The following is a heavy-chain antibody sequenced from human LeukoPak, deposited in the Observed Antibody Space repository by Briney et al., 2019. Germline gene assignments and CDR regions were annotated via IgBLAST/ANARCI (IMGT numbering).Heavy chain of an antibody. V-gene: IGHV4-30-2*01. CDR1: GGSISSGGYS. D-gene: IGHD5-18*01. CDR2: IYHSGST. Sequence: SETLSLTCAVSGGSISSGGYSWSWIRQPPGKGLEWIGYIYHSGSTYYNPSLKSRVTISVDRSKNQFSLKLSSVTAADTAVYYRARRGYSYGPDDAFDIWGQGTMVTVSS. CDR3: ARRGYSYGPDDAFDI. J-gene: IGHJ3*02.